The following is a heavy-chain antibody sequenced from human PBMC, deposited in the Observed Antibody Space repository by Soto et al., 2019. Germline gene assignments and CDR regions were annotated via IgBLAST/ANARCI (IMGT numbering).Heavy chain of an antibody. V-gene: IGHV2-5*01. CDR1: GFSLRTSGVG. CDR2: IYWNDDK. J-gene: IGHJ5*02. D-gene: IGHD6-19*01. CDR3: AKSGSSGWYGGFDP. Sequence: QITLKESGPTLVKPTQTLTLTCIFSGFSLRTSGVGVGWIRQPPGKALEWLGFIYWNDDKRYSPSLKSRLTITKDTYKNQVVLTMTNMDPVDTATYYCAKSGSSGWYGGFDPWGQGTLVTVSS.